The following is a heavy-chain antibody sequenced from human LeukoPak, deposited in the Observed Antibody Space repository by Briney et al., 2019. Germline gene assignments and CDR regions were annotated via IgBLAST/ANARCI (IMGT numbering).Heavy chain of an antibody. D-gene: IGHD6-25*01. CDR3: ARLAIAAADIFDY. J-gene: IGHJ4*02. V-gene: IGHV4-61*01. CDR2: IRFSGST. Sequence: PSQTLSLTCTVSRGSISSGSYYWTWIRQSPVKGLEWIGSIRFSGSTDYNPSLQSRVTIAVDTSKNQVSLRLNSVTAADTAVYYCARLAIAAADIFDYWGQGVLVTVSS. CDR1: RGSISSGSYY.